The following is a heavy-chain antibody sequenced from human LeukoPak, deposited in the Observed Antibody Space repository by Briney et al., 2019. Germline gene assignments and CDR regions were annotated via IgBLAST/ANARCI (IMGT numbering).Heavy chain of an antibody. J-gene: IGHJ4*02. CDR2: IYYSGST. CDR3: ARLPYSSSWYVDY. D-gene: IGHD6-13*01. CDR1: GGSISSYY. Sequence: PSETLSLTCTVSGGSISSYYWSWIRQPPGKGLEWIGYIYYSGSTNYNPSLKSRVTISVDTSKSQFSLKLSSVTAADTAVYYCARLPYSSSWYVDYWGQGTLVTVSS. V-gene: IGHV4-59*08.